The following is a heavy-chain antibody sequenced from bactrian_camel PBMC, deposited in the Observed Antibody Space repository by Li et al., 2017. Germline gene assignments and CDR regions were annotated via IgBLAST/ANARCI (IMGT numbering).Heavy chain of an antibody. D-gene: IGHD3*01. Sequence: HVQLVESGGGSVQAGGSLRLSCEYTFSSACMGWFRQALGKEREGVAGIYIGSGRTVWAYYADSVKGRFIISRDNAKGTVYLQMNRLKSEDTALYYCATRWSDCAYYTTGRCYSHRGEGTQVTVS. V-gene: IGHV3S1*01. CDR1: EYTFSSAC. CDR2: IYIGSGRTVWA. J-gene: IGHJ4*01.